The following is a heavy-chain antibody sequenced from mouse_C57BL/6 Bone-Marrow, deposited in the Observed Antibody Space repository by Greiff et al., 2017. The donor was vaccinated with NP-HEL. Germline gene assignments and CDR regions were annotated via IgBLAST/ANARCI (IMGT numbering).Heavy chain of an antibody. Sequence: QVQLKQSGAELVRPGTSVKMSCKASGYTFTNYWIGWAKQRPGHGLEWIGDIYPGGGYTNYNEKFKGKATLTADKSSSTAYMQFSSLTSEDSAIYYCALLSHWYFDVWGTGTTVTVSS. CDR2: IYPGGGYT. J-gene: IGHJ1*03. CDR3: ALLSHWYFDV. D-gene: IGHD2-10*01. V-gene: IGHV1-63*01. CDR1: GYTFTNYW.